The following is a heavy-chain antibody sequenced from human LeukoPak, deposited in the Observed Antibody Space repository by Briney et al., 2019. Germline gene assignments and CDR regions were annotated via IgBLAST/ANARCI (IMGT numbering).Heavy chain of an antibody. V-gene: IGHV1-69*05. CDR1: GYTFTGYY. D-gene: IGHD3-10*01. Sequence: SVKVSCKASGYTFTGYYMHWVRQAPGQGLEWMGRIIPIFGTANYAQKFQGRVTITTDESTSTAYMELSSLRSEDTAVYYCARDLDYYGSGSYAFDYWGQGTLVTVSS. CDR3: ARDLDYYGSGSYAFDY. J-gene: IGHJ4*02. CDR2: IIPIFGTA.